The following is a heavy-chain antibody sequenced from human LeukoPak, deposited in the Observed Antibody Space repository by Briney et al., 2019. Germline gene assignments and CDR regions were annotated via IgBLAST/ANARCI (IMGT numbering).Heavy chain of an antibody. V-gene: IGHV1-69*05. CDR3: ARAPVGYYDYVWGSYRSPYYYYYYMDV. Sequence: SVKVSCKASGGTFSSYAISWVRQAPGQGLEWMGGIIPIFGTANYAQKFQGRVTITTDESTSTAYMELSSLRSEDTAVYYCARAPVGYYDYVWGSYRSPYYYYYYMDVWGKGTTVTVSS. CDR1: GGTFSSYA. CDR2: IIPIFGTA. J-gene: IGHJ6*03. D-gene: IGHD3-16*02.